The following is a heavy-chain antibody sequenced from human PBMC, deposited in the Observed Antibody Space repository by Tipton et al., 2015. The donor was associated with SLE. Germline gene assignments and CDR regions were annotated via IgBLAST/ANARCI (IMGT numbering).Heavy chain of an antibody. D-gene: IGHD4-23*01. V-gene: IGHV4-39*07. CDR2: INHSGST. CDR1: GGSISKSSHY. CDR3: ARERDYGGKPGRYYFYYMDV. Sequence: TLSLTCTVSGGSISKSSHYWGWIRQPPGKGLEWIGEINHSGSTNYNPSLKSRVTIPVDTSKNQFSLKLTSVTAADTAVYYCARERDYGGKPGRYYFYYMDVWGKGTTVTVSS. J-gene: IGHJ6*03.